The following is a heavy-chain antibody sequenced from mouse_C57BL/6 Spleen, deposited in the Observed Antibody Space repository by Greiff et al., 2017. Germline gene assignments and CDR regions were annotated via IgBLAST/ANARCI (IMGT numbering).Heavy chain of an antibody. J-gene: IGHJ3*01. CDR2: IYPRSGNT. V-gene: IGHV1-81*01. Sequence: VKLMESGAELARPGASVKLSCKASGYTFTSYGISWVKQRTGQGLEWIGEIYPRSGNTYYNEKFKGKATLTADKSSSTEYMELRSLPSEDSAVYFCARGGYDGYSAWFAYWGQGTLVTVSA. D-gene: IGHD2-3*01. CDR1: GYTFTSYG. CDR3: ARGGYDGYSAWFAY.